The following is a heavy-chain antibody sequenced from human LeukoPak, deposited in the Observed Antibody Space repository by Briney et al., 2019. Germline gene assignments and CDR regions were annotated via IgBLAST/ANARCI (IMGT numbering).Heavy chain of an antibody. V-gene: IGHV1-8*01. CDR2: INPNSGNT. CDR1: GYTFTSYD. CDR3: VREVRYYDFWSGYYGYNWFDP. Sequence: GASVKVSCRASGYTFTSYDINWLRQATGQGREGMGWINPNSGNTGYAQKFQGRVTMTSNTSISTDYMELSSLRSEDTAGYYCVREVRYYDFWSGYYGYNWFDPWGQGTLVTVSS. J-gene: IGHJ5*02. D-gene: IGHD3-3*01.